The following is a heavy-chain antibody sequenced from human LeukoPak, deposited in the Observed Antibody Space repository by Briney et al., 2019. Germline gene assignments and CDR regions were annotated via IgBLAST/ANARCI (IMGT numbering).Heavy chain of an antibody. J-gene: IGHJ4*02. D-gene: IGHD6-19*01. CDR1: GFTFSSYW. CDR2: IKQDGSEK. Sequence: GGSLRLSCAASGFTFSSYWMSWVRQAPGKGLEWVANIKQDGSEKYYVDSVKGRFTISRDNAKNSLYLQMNSLRAEDTAVYYCARDPYRSGWSASFFDYWGQGTLVTVSS. V-gene: IGHV3-7*01. CDR3: ARDPYRSGWSASFFDY.